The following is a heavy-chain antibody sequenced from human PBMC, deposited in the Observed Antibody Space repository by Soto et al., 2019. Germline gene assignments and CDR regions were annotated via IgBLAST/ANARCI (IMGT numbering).Heavy chain of an antibody. CDR1: GGSISSYY. V-gene: IGHV4-59*01. CDR2: IYYSGST. D-gene: IGHD4-17*01. Sequence: KASETLSLTCTVSGGSISSYYWSWIRQPPGKGLEWIGYIYYSGSTNYNPSLKSRVTISVDTSKNQFSLKLSSVTAADTAVYYCARVTRTTVTTAEKKNXYYYYYMDVWGKGTTVTVSS. J-gene: IGHJ6*03. CDR3: ARVTRTTVTTAEKKNXYYYYYMDV.